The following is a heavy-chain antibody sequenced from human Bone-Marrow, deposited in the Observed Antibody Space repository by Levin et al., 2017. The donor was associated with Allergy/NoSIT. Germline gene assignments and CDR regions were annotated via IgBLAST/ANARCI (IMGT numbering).Heavy chain of an antibody. CDR3: AREQGVIMYYYYYYMDV. CDR2: IKQDGSEK. V-gene: IGHV3-7*03. D-gene: IGHD3-10*01. CDR1: GFTFRSYW. Sequence: PGESLKISCAASGFTFRSYWMSWVRQAPGKGLEWVANIKQDGSEKYYVDSVKGRFTISRDNAKNSLYLQMNSLRAEDTAVYYCAREQGVIMYYYYYYMDVWGKGTTVTVSS. J-gene: IGHJ6*03.